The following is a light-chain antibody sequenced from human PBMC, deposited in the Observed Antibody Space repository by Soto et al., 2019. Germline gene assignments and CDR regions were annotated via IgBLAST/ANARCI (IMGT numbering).Light chain of an antibody. CDR3: SSYAGDNVV. CDR1: RSDVGGYNY. CDR2: EVT. J-gene: IGLJ2*01. Sequence: QSVLTQPPSASGSPGQSVTISCTGTRSDVGGYNYVSWYQQLPGKAPKLMIYEVTKRPSGVPDRFSASKSGNTASLTVSGLQAEDEADYFCSSYAGDNVVFGGGTKVTAL. V-gene: IGLV2-8*01.